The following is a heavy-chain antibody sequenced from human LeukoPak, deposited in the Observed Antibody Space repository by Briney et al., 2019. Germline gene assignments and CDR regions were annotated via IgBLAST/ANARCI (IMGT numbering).Heavy chain of an antibody. CDR3: AKARYCSSTSCYTYGFDP. D-gene: IGHD2-2*02. CDR2: ISGSGGST. J-gene: IGHJ5*02. Sequence: GGSLRLSCAASGFTFSSYAMSWVRQAPGKGLEWVSAISGSGGSTYYADSVKGRFTISRDNSKNTLYLQMNSLRAEGTAVYYCAKARYCSSTSCYTYGFDPWGQGTLVTVSS. V-gene: IGHV3-23*01. CDR1: GFTFSSYA.